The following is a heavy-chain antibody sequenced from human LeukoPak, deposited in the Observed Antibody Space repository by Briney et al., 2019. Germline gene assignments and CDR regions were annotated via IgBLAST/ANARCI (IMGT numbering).Heavy chain of an antibody. J-gene: IGHJ6*03. CDR2: ISSSSSYF. CDR3: AKDGVVAATLYYYYYMDV. V-gene: IGHV3-21*06. D-gene: IGHD2-15*01. CDR1: GFTLSSHS. Sequence: GGSLRLSCAASGFTLSSHSMNWVRQAPGKGLEWVSSISSSSSYFYYADSVKGRFTISRDNAKNSLYLQMNSLRAEDTAVYYCAKDGVVAATLYYYYYMDVWGKGTTVTVSS.